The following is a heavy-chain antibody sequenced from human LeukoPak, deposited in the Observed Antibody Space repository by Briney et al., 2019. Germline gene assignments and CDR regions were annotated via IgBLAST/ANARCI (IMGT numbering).Heavy chain of an antibody. J-gene: IGHJ4*02. CDR1: GFTFSSYA. D-gene: IGHD3-22*01. Sequence: GGSLRLSCAASGFTFSSYAMSWVRQAPGKGLEWVSAISGSGGSTYYADSVKGRFTISRDNSKNTLYLQMNSLRAEDTAVYYCASSLGYYDSSGLTDYWGQGTLVTVSS. V-gene: IGHV3-23*01. CDR2: ISGSGGST. CDR3: ASSLGYYDSSGLTDY.